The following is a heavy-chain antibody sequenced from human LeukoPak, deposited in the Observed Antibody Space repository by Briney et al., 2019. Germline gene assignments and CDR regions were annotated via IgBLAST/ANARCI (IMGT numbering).Heavy chain of an antibody. D-gene: IGHD1-7*01. J-gene: IGHJ5*02. CDR1: GYTFTSYG. V-gene: IGHV1-18*01. Sequence: GASVKVSCKASGYTFTSYGISWVRQAPGQGLEWMGWISAYNGNTNYAQELQGRVTMTTDTSTSTAYMELRSLRSDDTAVYYCARYWNYGVAPGEWFDPWGQGTLVTVSS. CDR2: ISAYNGNT. CDR3: ARYWNYGVAPGEWFDP.